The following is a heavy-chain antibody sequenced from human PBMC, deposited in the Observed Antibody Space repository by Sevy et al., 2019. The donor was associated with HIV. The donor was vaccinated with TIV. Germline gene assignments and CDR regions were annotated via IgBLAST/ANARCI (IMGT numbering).Heavy chain of an antibody. D-gene: IGHD2-21*01. J-gene: IGHJ6*02. CDR1: GFPFNDHA. CDR3: AKDINRGCDGVNCYSYYYYFYGLDV. CDR2: ISWNSRNI. V-gene: IGHV3-9*01. Sequence: GGSLRLSCAASGFPFNDHAMHWVRQVPGKGLEWVSGISWNSRNIGYADSVKGRFTISRDNARYFVYLEMNSLGPEDTDFYYCAKDINRGCDGVNCYSYYYYFYGLDVCGQGTTVTVSS.